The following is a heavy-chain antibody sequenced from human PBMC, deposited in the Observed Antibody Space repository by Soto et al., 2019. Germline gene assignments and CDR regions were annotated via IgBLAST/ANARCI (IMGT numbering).Heavy chain of an antibody. V-gene: IGHV5-10-1*01. Sequence: PGESLKISCETSGYSFTNFWISWVRQMPGKGLEWMGRIDPSDSYTNYSPSFQGHVTFSADESINTAYLQWSSLKASDTAMYYCARHRHPDSRFMVVTTLGLGYWAQGTLVTVS. CDR2: IDPSDSYT. CDR3: ARHRHPDSRFMVVTTLGLGY. CDR1: GYSFTNFW. D-gene: IGHD2-21*02. J-gene: IGHJ4*02.